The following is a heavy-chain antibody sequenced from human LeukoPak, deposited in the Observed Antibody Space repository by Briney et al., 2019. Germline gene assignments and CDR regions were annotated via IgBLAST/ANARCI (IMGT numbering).Heavy chain of an antibody. CDR3: ARCSLFGVVRRRDYYYYGMDV. V-gene: IGHV4-39*01. J-gene: IGHJ6*02. D-gene: IGHD3-3*01. CDR1: GGSISSGGYY. CDR2: IYYSGST. Sequence: SQTLSLTCTVSGGSISSGGYYWGWIRQPPGKGLEWIGSIYYSGSTYYNPSLKSRVTISVDTSKNQFSLKLSSVTAADTAVYYCARCSLFGVVRRRDYYYYGMDVWGQGTTVTVSS.